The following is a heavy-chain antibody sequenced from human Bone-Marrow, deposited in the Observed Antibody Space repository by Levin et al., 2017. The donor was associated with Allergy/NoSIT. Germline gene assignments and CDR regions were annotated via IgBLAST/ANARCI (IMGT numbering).Heavy chain of an antibody. J-gene: IGHJ4*02. V-gene: IGHV4-39*07. CDR1: GGSISSSSYY. CDR3: ARDGMITFGGVIVTKFDY. CDR2: IYYSGST. Sequence: SQTLSLTCTVSGGSISSSSYYWGWIRQPPGKGLEWIGSIYYSGSTYYNPSLKSRVTISVDTSKNQFSLKLSSVTAADTAVYDCARDGMITFGGVIVTKFDYWGQGTLVTVSS. D-gene: IGHD3-16*02.